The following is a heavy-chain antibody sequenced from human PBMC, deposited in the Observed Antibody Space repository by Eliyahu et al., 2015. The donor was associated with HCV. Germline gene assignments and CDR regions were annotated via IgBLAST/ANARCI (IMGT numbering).Heavy chain of an antibody. CDR3: AKDSGDYDYLWGSWEAGAFDI. D-gene: IGHD3-16*01. J-gene: IGHJ3*02. CDR1: GFTFSSYG. Sequence: QVQLVESGGGVVQPGGSLRLSCAASGFTFSSYGMPWVRQAPGKGLXGVAGIRYEGSNKNHADSVKGRFTISRDNSKNTLYLQMNSLRAEDTAVYSCAKDSGDYDYLWGSWEAGAFDIWGQGTMVTVSS. V-gene: IGHV3-30*02. CDR2: IRYEGSNK.